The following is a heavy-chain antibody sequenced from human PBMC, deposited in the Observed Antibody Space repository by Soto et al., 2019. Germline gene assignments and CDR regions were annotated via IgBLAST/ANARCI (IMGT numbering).Heavy chain of an antibody. CDR1: GGSISSSSYY. CDR2: IYYSGST. Sequence: QLQLQESGPGLVKPSETLSHTCTVSGGSISSSSYYWGWIRQPPGKGLEWIGSIYYSGSTYYNPSLKSRVTISVDPSKNQFSLKLSSVTAADTAVYYCAGGAVAVAGMGTFDYWGQGTLVTVSS. J-gene: IGHJ4*02. V-gene: IGHV4-39*01. CDR3: AGGAVAVAGMGTFDY. D-gene: IGHD6-19*01.